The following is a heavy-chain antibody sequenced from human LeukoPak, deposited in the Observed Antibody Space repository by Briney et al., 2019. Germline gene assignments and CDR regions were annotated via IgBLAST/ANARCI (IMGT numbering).Heavy chain of an antibody. CDR3: ARVMAVTGSSDN. V-gene: IGHV3-7*01. Sequence: GGALRLSCAASGFTFSDYYMSWVRQAPGKGLEWVANIKQDGSEKYYVDSVKGRFTISRDNAKNSLYLQMNSLRAEDTAVYYCARVMAVTGSSDNWGQGTLVTVSS. J-gene: IGHJ4*02. CDR1: GFTFSDYY. D-gene: IGHD6-19*01. CDR2: IKQDGSEK.